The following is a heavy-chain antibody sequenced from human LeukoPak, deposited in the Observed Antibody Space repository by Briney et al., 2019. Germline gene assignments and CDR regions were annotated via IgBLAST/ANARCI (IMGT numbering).Heavy chain of an antibody. D-gene: IGHD6-13*01. V-gene: IGHV3-53*01. CDR2: IYSGGST. Sequence: GGSLRLSCAASGFTVSSNYMSWVRQAPGKELEWVSVIYSGGSTYYADSVKGRFTISRDNSKNTLYLQMNSLRAEDTAVYYCARGLAAAGDAFDIWGQGTMVTVSS. J-gene: IGHJ3*02. CDR1: GFTVSSNY. CDR3: ARGLAAAGDAFDI.